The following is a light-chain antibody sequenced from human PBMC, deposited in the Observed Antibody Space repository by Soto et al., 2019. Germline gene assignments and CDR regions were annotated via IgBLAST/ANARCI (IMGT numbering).Light chain of an antibody. V-gene: IGKV1-5*03. CDR3: QQYNSYSPT. CDR2: EAS. CDR1: QSIVRY. Sequence: DIQMTQSPSTLSASVGDRATISCRASQSIVRYLAWYQQKPGKAPKLLIYEASILESGVPSRFSGSGSATEFTLTISSLQPDDFATYHCQQYNSYSPTFGQGTKVDIK. J-gene: IGKJ1*01.